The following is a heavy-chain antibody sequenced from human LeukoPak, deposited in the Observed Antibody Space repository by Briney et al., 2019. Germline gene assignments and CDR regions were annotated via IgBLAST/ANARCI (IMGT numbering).Heavy chain of an antibody. D-gene: IGHD2-2*01. V-gene: IGHV4-39*07. CDR3: ARTTEDCSSTSCYQYWFDP. J-gene: IGHJ5*02. Sequence: SETLSLTCTVSGGSISSSSYYWGWIRQPPGKGLEWIGSIYTSGSTNYNPSLKSRVTITVDTTKNQFSLKLSSVTAADTAVYYCARTTEDCSSTSCYQYWFDPWGQGTLVTVSS. CDR2: IYTSGST. CDR1: GGSISSSSYY.